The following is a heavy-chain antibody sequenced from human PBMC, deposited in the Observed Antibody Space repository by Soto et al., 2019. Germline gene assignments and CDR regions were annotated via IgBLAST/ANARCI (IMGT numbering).Heavy chain of an antibody. CDR3: ARDGVSGIAARNWFDP. D-gene: IGHD6-6*01. Sequence: SVKVSCKASGGTFSSYAISWVRQAPGQGLEWMGGIIPIFGTANYAQKFQGRVTITADESTSAAYMELSSLRSEDTAVYYCARDGVSGIAARNWFDPWGQGTLVTVSS. V-gene: IGHV1-69*13. J-gene: IGHJ5*02. CDR1: GGTFSSYA. CDR2: IIPIFGTA.